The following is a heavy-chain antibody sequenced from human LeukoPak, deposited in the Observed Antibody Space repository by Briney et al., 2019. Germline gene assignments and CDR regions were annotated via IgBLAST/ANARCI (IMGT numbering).Heavy chain of an antibody. Sequence: SETLSLTCTVSGGSISSGGYYWSWIRQHPGKGLEWIGYIYYSGSTYYNPSLKSRVTISVDTSKNQFSLKPSSVTAADTAVYYCASASSGPGSYYYYGMDVWGQGTTVTVSS. D-gene: IGHD6-19*01. V-gene: IGHV4-31*03. J-gene: IGHJ6*02. CDR3: ASASSGPGSYYYYGMDV. CDR1: GGSISSGGYY. CDR2: IYYSGST.